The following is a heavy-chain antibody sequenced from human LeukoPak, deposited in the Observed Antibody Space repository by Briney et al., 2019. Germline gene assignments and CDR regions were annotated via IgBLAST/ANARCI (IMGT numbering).Heavy chain of an antibody. CDR1: GYTFTSYG. V-gene: IGHV1-18*01. Sequence: ASMKVSCKASGYTFTSYGISWVRQAPGQGLEWMGWISAYNGNTNYAQKLQGRVTMTTDTSTSTAYMELRSLRSDDTAVYYCARAPRNYYDSSGYYYSYYYYYMDVWGKGTTVTVSS. J-gene: IGHJ6*03. CDR3: ARAPRNYYDSSGYYYSYYYYYMDV. CDR2: ISAYNGNT. D-gene: IGHD3-22*01.